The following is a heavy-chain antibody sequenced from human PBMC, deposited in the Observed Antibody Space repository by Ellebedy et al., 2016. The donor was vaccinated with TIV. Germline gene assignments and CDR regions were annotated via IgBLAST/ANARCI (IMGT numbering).Heavy chain of an antibody. J-gene: IGHJ4*02. CDR3: AKDYTAYSNDV. V-gene: IGHV3-53*01. Sequence: GGSLRLSCAASGFTVSSSSLTWVRQAPGKGLQWVSIIYTTGLITYADSVRGRFTISRDSSENTLYLQMNCLRADDTAVYYCAKDYTAYSNDVWGQGTLVTVSS. D-gene: IGHD5-18*01. CDR2: IYTTGLI. CDR1: GFTVSSSS.